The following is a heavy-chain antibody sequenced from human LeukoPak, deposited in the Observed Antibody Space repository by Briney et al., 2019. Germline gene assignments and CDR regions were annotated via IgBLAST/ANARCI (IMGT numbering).Heavy chain of an antibody. Sequence: ASVKVSCKASGYTFTSYGISWVRQAPGQGLEWMGWISAYNGNTNYAQKLQGRVTMTTDTSTSTAYMELRSLRSDDTAVYYCVRSTTRYYYDSYGYFDNWGQGNLVTVSS. D-gene: IGHD3-22*01. J-gene: IGHJ5*02. CDR3: VRSTTRYYYDSYGYFDN. CDR1: GYTFTSYG. V-gene: IGHV1-18*01. CDR2: ISAYNGNT.